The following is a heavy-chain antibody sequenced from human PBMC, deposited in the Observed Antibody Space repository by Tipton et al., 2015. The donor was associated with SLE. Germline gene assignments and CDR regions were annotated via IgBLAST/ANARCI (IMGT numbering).Heavy chain of an antibody. J-gene: IGHJ4*02. CDR2: ISAYNGNT. CDR3: ALGYSSTWPPGEFDY. Sequence: QVQLVQSGAEVKKPGASVKVSCKASGYTFTSYGINWVRQAPGQGLEWMGWISAYNGNTNYAQKLQGRVTMTTDTSTSTAYMELRSLRSDDTAVYYCALGYSSTWPPGEFDYWGQGTLVTVSS. D-gene: IGHD6-13*01. V-gene: IGHV1-18*01. CDR1: GYTFTSYG.